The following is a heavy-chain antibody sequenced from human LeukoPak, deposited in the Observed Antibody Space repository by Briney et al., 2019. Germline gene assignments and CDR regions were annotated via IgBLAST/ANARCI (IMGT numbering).Heavy chain of an antibody. CDR3: ARDGSYSYGFDLKGFDP. Sequence: ASVKVSCKASGYTFTSYGISWVRQAPGQGLEWMGWINPNSGGTNYAQKFQGRVTMTRDTSTSTVYMELSSLRSEDTAVYYCARDGSYSYGFDLKGFDPWGQGTLVTVSS. CDR1: GYTFTSYG. J-gene: IGHJ5*02. D-gene: IGHD5-18*01. V-gene: IGHV1-18*01. CDR2: INPNSGGT.